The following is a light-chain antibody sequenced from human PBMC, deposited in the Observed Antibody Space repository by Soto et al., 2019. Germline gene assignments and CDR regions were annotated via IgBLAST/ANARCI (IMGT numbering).Light chain of an antibody. CDR2: DVS. CDR3: SSYTTITSVI. CDR1: MRDVGAYNY. V-gene: IGLV2-14*01. Sequence: QSVLTQPASVSGSAGQSITISCSGTMRDVGAYNYVSWYQHHPGKAPKLMIYDVSNRPSGVSNRFSGSKSGNTASLAISGLQAEDEADYYCSSYTTITSVIFGGGTKVTVL. J-gene: IGLJ2*01.